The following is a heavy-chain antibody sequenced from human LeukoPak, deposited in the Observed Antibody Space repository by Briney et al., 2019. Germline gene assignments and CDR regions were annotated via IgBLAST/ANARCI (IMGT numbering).Heavy chain of an antibody. V-gene: IGHV4-38-2*02. D-gene: IGHD1-7*01. CDR3: AKNLTRRAFDV. J-gene: IGHJ3*01. CDR2: IYHSGST. Sequence: SETLSLTCTVSGDSISSHNYWAWIRQPPGKGLEWIGIIYHSGSTYYNPSLKSRVTLSVDKSKNQFSLNLISVTDADTAMYYCAKNLTRRAFDVWGQGTMVSVSS. CDR1: GDSISSHNY.